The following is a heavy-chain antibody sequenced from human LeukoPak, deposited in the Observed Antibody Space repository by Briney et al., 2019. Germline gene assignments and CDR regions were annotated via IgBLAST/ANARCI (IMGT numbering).Heavy chain of an antibody. V-gene: IGHV3-53*01. J-gene: IGHJ5*02. CDR3: IVFGDSNH. CDR1: GNYW. D-gene: IGHD4-17*01. CDR2: IHTSGDT. Sequence: PGGSLRLSCAASGNYWMHWVRQAPGKGLEWVSAIHTSGDTCYADSVKGRFTISRDTSKNTLYLQINSLRVEDTAVYYCIVFGDSNHWGQGTLVTVSS.